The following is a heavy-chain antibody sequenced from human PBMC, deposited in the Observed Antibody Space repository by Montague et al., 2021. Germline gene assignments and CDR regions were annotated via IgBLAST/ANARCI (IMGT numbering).Heavy chain of an antibody. CDR3: ARAFGEPPPPFYFYMDV. V-gene: IGHV4-31*03. D-gene: IGHD3-10*01. J-gene: IGHJ6*03. CDR1: GGSISSGGYY. Sequence: TLSLTCTVSGGSISSGGYYWSWIRQHPGKGLEWIGYIYYSGSTYYNPSLKSRVTMSIDTSENHFSLKLNSVTAADTAVYYCARAFGEPPPPFYFYMDVWGNGTTVSVSS. CDR2: IYYSGST.